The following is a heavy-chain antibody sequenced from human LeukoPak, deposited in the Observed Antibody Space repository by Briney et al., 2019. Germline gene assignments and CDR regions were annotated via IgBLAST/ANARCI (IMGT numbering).Heavy chain of an antibody. D-gene: IGHD2-21*01. CDR1: GGSISSYY. Sequence: SETLSLTCTVSGGSISSYYWSWIRQPPGKGLEWIGYIYYSGSTNYNPSLKSRVTLSVDTSKNQFYLKLSSVTAADTAVYYCARLSSILSTQGNWFDPWGQGILVTVSS. J-gene: IGHJ5*02. CDR2: IYYSGST. CDR3: ARLSSILSTQGNWFDP. V-gene: IGHV4-59*08.